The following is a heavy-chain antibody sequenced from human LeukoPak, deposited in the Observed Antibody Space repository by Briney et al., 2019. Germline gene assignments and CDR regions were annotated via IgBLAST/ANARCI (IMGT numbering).Heavy chain of an antibody. D-gene: IGHD2-2*02. V-gene: IGHV5-51*01. CDR2: IYPGDSDT. J-gene: IGHJ3*02. Sequence: GESLKISCKGSGYSFTSYWIGWVRQMPGKGLEWMGIIYPGDSDTRYSPSFQGQVTISADKSISTAYLQWSSLKASDTAMYYCARTEYQLLYEYLDAFDIWGQGTMVTVSS. CDR1: GYSFTSYW. CDR3: ARTEYQLLYEYLDAFDI.